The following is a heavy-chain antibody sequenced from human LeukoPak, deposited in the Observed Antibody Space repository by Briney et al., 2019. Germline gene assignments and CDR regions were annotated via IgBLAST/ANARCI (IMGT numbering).Heavy chain of an antibody. CDR2: ISKSDTYI. D-gene: IGHD2-2*01. CDR3: AREVLIVVEPAANTIDY. CDR1: GFTFRDYT. J-gene: IGHJ4*02. V-gene: IGHV3-21*01. Sequence: PGGPLRLSCAASGFTFRDYTMNWVRQAPGKGREWVSAISKSDTYIKYADSVKGRFTVSRDNAKYSLFMQMNSLRVEDTAVYFCAREVLIVVEPAANTIDYWGQGTRVTVSS.